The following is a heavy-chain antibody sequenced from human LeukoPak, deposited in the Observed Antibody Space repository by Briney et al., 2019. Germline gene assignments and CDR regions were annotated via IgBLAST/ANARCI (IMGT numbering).Heavy chain of an antibody. J-gene: IGHJ6*02. CDR3: ARDYSDLMVRGVIHYGMDV. D-gene: IGHD3-10*01. CDR2: ISSNGGST. CDR1: GFTFSSYA. Sequence: GGSLRLSCAASGFTFSSYAMHWVRQAPGKGLEYVSAISSNGGSTYYANSVKGRFTISRDNSKNTLYLQMGSLRAEDMAVYYCARDYSDLMVRGVIHYGMDVWGQGTTVTVSS. V-gene: IGHV3-64*01.